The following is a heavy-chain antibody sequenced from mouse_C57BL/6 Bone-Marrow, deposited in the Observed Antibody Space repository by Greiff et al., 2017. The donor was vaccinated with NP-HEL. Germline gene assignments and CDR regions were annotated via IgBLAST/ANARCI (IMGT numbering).Heavy chain of an antibody. D-gene: IGHD1-1*01. V-gene: IGHV5-2*01. J-gene: IGHJ3*01. CDR3: ARHGLLRYWFAY. CDR1: EYEFPSHD. Sequence: EVPLVASGGCLLPPVSSLTLSCESNEYEFPSHDISFVRTTPVPRLAFVAAINSDGGSTYYPDTMERRFIISRDNTKKTLYLQMSSLRSEDTALYYCARHGLLRYWFAYWGQGTLVTVSA. CDR2: INSDGGST.